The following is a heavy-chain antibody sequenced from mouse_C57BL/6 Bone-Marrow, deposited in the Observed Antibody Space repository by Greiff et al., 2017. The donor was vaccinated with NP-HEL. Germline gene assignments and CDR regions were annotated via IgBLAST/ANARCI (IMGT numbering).Heavy chain of an antibody. CDR1: GYTFTSYW. D-gene: IGHD3-3*01. CDR3: ARRDRGFAY. CDR2: IDPSDSYT. V-gene: IGHV1-69*01. Sequence: VKLQQPGAELVMPGASVKLSCKASGYTFTSYWMHWVKQRPGQGLEWIGEIDPSDSYTNYNQKFKGKSTLTVDKSSSTAYMQLSSLTSEDSAVYYCARRDRGFAYWGQGTLVTVSA. J-gene: IGHJ3*01.